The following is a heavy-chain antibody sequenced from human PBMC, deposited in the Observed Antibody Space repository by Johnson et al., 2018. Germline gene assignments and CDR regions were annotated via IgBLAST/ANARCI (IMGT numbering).Heavy chain of an antibody. CDR2: ISTTNAK. V-gene: IGHV3-48*04. Sequence: VQLVESGGGLVQPGGSLRLSCAASTFTFNTYHMNWVRQAQGKGLEWISYISTTNAKFYADSVKGRFTISRDNAKNPLSLQMNSLRAEDTAVYYCVKDQDWAFDIWGQVTMVTVSS. J-gene: IGHJ3*02. CDR1: TFTFNTYH. CDR3: VKDQDWAFDI. D-gene: IGHD3-9*01.